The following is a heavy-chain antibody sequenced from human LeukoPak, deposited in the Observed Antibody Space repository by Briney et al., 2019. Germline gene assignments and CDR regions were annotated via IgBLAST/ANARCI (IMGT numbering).Heavy chain of an antibody. CDR3: ASHGITMEERFQH. CDR1: GFTFSTYA. D-gene: IGHD3-10*01. Sequence: GGSLRLSCAASGFTFSTYAMSWVRQAPGKGLEWVSAIRGGGATTYYADSVKGRFTISRDNSKNTLYLQMNSLRAEDTAVYYCASHGITMEERFQHWGQGTLVTVSS. CDR2: IRGGGATT. V-gene: IGHV3-23*01. J-gene: IGHJ1*01.